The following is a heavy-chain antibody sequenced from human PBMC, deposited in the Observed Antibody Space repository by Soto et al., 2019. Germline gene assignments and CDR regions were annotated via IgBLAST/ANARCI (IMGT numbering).Heavy chain of an antibody. CDR2: IYYTGLS. CDR3: ASHSSHWRFFDF. J-gene: IGHJ4*02. CDR1: GGSISSYY. V-gene: IGHV4-59*01. Sequence: PSETLSLTCTVSGGSISSYYWSWIRQPPGKGPEWIGYIYYTGLSNSNPSLNSRVTMSVDTSKNQFSLKLSSVTAADTAVYYCASHSSHWRFFDFWCQGTLVTVSS. D-gene: IGHD6-13*01.